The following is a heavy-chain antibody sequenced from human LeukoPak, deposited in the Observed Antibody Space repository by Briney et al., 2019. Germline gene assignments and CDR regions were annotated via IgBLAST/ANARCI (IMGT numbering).Heavy chain of an antibody. CDR3: ARDHDGNSPGDY. D-gene: IGHD4-4*01. Sequence: GASVTVSCKASGYTFTSYYMHWVRRAPGQGLEWMGWINPNSGGTNSAQKFQGRVTMTRDTSISTAYLELSRLRSDDTAVYFCARDHDGNSPGDYWGQGTLVTVSS. J-gene: IGHJ4*02. V-gene: IGHV1-2*02. CDR1: GYTFTSYY. CDR2: INPNSGGT.